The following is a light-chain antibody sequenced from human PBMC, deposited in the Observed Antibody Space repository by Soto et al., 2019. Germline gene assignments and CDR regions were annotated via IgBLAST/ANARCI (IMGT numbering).Light chain of an antibody. CDR3: QQYNSYST. Sequence: DIQMTQSPSTLSASVGDRVTITCRASQSISSWLAWYQQKPGKAPKLLIYDASSLESGVPSRFSGRGSGTEFTLTISSLQPDDFATDYCQQYNSYSTFGQGTKVEIK. CDR2: DAS. CDR1: QSISSW. J-gene: IGKJ1*01. V-gene: IGKV1-5*01.